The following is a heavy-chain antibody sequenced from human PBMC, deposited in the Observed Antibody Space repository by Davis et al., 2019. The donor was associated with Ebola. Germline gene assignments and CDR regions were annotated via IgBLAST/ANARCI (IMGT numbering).Heavy chain of an antibody. CDR1: GGSISSGGYY. V-gene: IGHV4-34*01. D-gene: IGHD3-10*01. Sequence: SETLSLTCTVSGGSISSGGYYWSWNRQPPGKGLEWIGEINHSGSTNYNPSLKIRVTISVNTSKNQFSLKLSFVTATDTAVYFCAQKEGLWFGESYYYYYGMDVWGQGTTVTVSS. J-gene: IGHJ6*02. CDR3: AQKEGLWFGESYYYYYGMDV. CDR2: INHSGST.